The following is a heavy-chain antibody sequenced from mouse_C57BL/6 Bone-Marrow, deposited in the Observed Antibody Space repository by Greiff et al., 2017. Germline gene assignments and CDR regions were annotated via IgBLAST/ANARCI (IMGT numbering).Heavy chain of an antibody. J-gene: IGHJ4*01. V-gene: IGHV3-6*01. CDR3: ATDYYGSSYPYAMDY. CDR1: GYSITSGYY. D-gene: IGHD1-1*01. CDR2: ISYDGSN. Sequence: VQLKQSGPGLVKPSQSLSLTCSVTGYSITSGYYWNWIRQFPGNKLEWMGYISYDGSNNYNPSLKNRISITRDTSKNQFFLKLNSVTTEDTATYYCATDYYGSSYPYAMDYWGQGTSVTVSS.